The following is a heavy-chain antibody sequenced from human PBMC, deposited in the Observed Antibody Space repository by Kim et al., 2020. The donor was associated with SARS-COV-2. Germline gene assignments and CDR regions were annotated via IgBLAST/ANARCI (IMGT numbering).Heavy chain of an antibody. J-gene: IGHJ4*02. CDR2: INWNGGST. V-gene: IGHV3-20*04. D-gene: IGHD6-19*01. CDR1: GFTFDDYG. Sequence: GGSLRLSCAASGFTFDDYGMSWVRQAPGKGLEWVSGINWNGGSTGYADSVKGRFTISRDNAKNSLYLQMNSLRAEDTALYYCARDLFGGSGWSPTGYWGQGTLVTVSS. CDR3: ARDLFGGSGWSPTGY.